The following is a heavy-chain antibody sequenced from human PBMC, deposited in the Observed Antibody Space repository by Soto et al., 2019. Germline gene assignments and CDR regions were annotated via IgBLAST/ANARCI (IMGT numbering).Heavy chain of an antibody. D-gene: IGHD4-17*01. Sequence: GASVKVSCKASGYTFTSYYIHWVRQAPGQGLEWMGIINPSGGSTTYAQKFQGRVTMTRDTSTSTVYMELRSLRSEDTAVYYCTRAPSYGAFDIWGQGTMVTVSS. CDR2: INPSGGST. CDR3: TRAPSYGAFDI. V-gene: IGHV1-46*03. CDR1: GYTFTSYY. J-gene: IGHJ3*02.